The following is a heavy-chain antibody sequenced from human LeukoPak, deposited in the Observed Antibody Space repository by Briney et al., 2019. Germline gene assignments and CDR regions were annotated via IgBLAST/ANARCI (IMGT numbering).Heavy chain of an antibody. Sequence: GASVKVSCKASGYILTDYYMHWVRQAPGQGLGWMGWINPNSGDTNYAQKLQGRVTMTTDTSTSTAYMELRSLRSDDTAVYYCARVPSACGSGSYYVAYFDYWGQGTLVTVSS. CDR2: INPNSGDT. J-gene: IGHJ4*02. V-gene: IGHV1-2*02. CDR3: ARVPSACGSGSYYVAYFDY. D-gene: IGHD3-10*01. CDR1: GYILTDYY.